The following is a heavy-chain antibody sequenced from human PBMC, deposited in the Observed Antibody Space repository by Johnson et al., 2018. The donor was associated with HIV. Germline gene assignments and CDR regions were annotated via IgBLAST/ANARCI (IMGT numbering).Heavy chain of an antibody. D-gene: IGHD4-11*01. Sequence: QLVESGGGVVQPGRSLRLSCAASGFTFRSHAMHWVRQAPGKGLEWVAVISYDGNNKFQADSVKGRFTISRDNSKNTLYLQMNSLRAEDTAVYYCARSYSTSWNASDIWGQGTMVTVSS. CDR1: GFTFRSHA. V-gene: IGHV3-30-3*01. J-gene: IGHJ3*02. CDR2: ISYDGNNK. CDR3: ARSYSTSWNASDI.